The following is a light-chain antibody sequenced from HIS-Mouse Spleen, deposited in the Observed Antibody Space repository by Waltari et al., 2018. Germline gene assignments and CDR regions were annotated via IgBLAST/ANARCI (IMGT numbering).Light chain of an antibody. CDR1: SSDVGSYNL. Sequence: QSALTQPASVSGSPGQPITIPCTGTSSDVGSYNLVSWYQQHPGKAPKLMIYEGSKRPSGVSNRFSGSKSGNTASLTISGLQAEDEADYYCCSYAGIPWVFGGGTK. V-gene: IGLV2-23*01. CDR2: EGS. CDR3: CSYAGIPWV. J-gene: IGLJ3*02.